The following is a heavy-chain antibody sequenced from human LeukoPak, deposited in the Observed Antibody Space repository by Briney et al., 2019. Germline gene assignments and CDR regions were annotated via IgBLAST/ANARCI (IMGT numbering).Heavy chain of an antibody. J-gene: IGHJ3*02. CDR1: GFTFSSYG. D-gene: IGHD6-19*01. V-gene: IGHV3-30*18. CDR3: AKLGAVAGTGDAFDI. CDR2: ISYDGSNK. Sequence: GGSLRLSCAASGFTFSSYGMHWVRQAPGKGLEWVAVISYDGSNKYYADSVKGRFTTSRDNSKNTLYLQMNSLRAEDTAVYYCAKLGAVAGTGDAFDIWGQGTMVTVSS.